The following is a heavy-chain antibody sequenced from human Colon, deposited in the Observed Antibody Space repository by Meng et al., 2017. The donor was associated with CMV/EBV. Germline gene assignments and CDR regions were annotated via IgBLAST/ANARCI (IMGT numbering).Heavy chain of an antibody. V-gene: IGHV3-7*01. CDR1: GFTFSYYW. J-gene: IGHJ5*02. Sequence: GESLKISCAASGFTFSYYWMSWVRQAPGKGLEWVANIKQDGSERYYVDSVKGRFTVSRDNAKNSLYLQLSSLRAEDTAVYYCARREITIFGVVTRKDNWFDPWGQGTLVTVSS. D-gene: IGHD3-3*01. CDR3: ARREITIFGVVTRKDNWFDP. CDR2: IKQDGSER.